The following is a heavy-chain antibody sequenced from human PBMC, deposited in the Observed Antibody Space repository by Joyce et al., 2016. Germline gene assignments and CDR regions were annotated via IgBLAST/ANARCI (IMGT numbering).Heavy chain of an antibody. CDR1: GFTFGNYA. CDR3: AKSLGFDYHYTMDV. J-gene: IGHJ6*02. Sequence: EVHLLESGGGLVQPRKSLTLSCAASGFTFGNYAMAWVRQTPRKRREGVSAIDGSGDSTAYADSVKGRFSISRDNSYSTLYLQMNSLRAEDTATYYCAKSLGFDYHYTMDVWGRGTTVIVSS. V-gene: IGHV3-23*01. D-gene: IGHD3-16*01. CDR2: IDGSGDST.